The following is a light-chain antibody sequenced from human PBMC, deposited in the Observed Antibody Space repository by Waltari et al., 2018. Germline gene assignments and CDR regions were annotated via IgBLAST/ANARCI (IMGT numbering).Light chain of an antibody. CDR3: QTWDNTTV. Sequence: SYELTQPPSVSVSPGQTATLPCSATQLEDKNVCWYQQKPGQSPVLVMYQDSKRPSGIPERFSGSNSGDTATLTISGTQTLDEADYFCQTWDNTTVFGSGTRVTVL. J-gene: IGLJ1*01. V-gene: IGLV3-1*01. CDR2: QDS. CDR1: QLEDKN.